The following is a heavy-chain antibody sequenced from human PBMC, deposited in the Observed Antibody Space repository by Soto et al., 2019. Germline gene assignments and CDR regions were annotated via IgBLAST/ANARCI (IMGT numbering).Heavy chain of an antibody. V-gene: IGHV3-33*01. CDR1: GFTFSSYG. Sequence: LRLSCAASGFTFSSYGMHWVRQAPGKGLEWVAVIWYDGSNKYYADSVKGRFTISRDNSKNTLYLQMNSLRAEDTAVYYCARDRDFWSGYTGMDVWGQGPTVTVSS. J-gene: IGHJ6*02. D-gene: IGHD3-3*01. CDR3: ARDRDFWSGYTGMDV. CDR2: IWYDGSNK.